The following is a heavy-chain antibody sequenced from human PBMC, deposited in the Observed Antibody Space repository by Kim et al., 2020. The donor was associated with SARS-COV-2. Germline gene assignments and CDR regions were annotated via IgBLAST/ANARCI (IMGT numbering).Heavy chain of an antibody. D-gene: IGHD6-19*01. Sequence: SPSFQGHVTISADKSISTAYLQWSSLKASDTAMYYCARHRGSSDSAAFDIWGQGTMVTVSS. J-gene: IGHJ3*02. V-gene: IGHV5-10-1*01. CDR3: ARHRGSSDSAAFDI.